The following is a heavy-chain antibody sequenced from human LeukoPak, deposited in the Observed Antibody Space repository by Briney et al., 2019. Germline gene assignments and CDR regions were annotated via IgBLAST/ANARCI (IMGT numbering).Heavy chain of an antibody. CDR1: GYTFTDYY. CDR3: ARGYLYYYDVSGYPFDY. V-gene: IGHV1-2*02. CDR2: INPNSGGT. D-gene: IGHD3-22*01. Sequence: GASVKVSCKASGYTFTDYYMHWVRQAPGQGLEWMGWINPNSGGTNYAQKFRGRVTMTRDTSISTAYMELRRLRSDDTAVYYCARGYLYYYDVSGYPFDYWGQGTLVTVSS. J-gene: IGHJ4*02.